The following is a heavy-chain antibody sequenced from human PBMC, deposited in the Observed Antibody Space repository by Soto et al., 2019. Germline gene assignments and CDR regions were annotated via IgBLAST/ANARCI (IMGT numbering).Heavy chain of an antibody. Sequence: QVQLVQSGAEVKKPGSSVKVSCRASGGTFSSHTISWVRQAPGQGLEWMGGIIPISGTTYSAQNFHGRVTITADDSASIVYMELNSLRSEDTGIYYCATGVFWSAPPGDSWGQGTLVTVSS. D-gene: IGHD3-3*01. CDR3: ATGVFWSAPPGDS. CDR2: IIPISGTT. CDR1: GGTFSSHT. V-gene: IGHV1-69*12. J-gene: IGHJ5*01.